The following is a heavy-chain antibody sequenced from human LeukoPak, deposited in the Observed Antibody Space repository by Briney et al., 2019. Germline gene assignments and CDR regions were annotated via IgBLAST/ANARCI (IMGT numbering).Heavy chain of an antibody. CDR3: AKFTIFGVVTYFDY. CDR1: GFTFSSYW. J-gene: IGHJ4*02. V-gene: IGHV3-7*03. Sequence: PGGSPRLSCAASGFTFSSYWMSWVRQAPGKGLEWVANIKQDGSEKYYVDSVKGRFTISRDNAKNSLYLQMNSLRAEDTAVYYCAKFTIFGVVTYFDYWGQGTLVTVSS. D-gene: IGHD3-3*01. CDR2: IKQDGSEK.